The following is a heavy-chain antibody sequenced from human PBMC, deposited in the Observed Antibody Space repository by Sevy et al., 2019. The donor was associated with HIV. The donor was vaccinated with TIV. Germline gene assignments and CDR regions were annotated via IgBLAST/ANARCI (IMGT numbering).Heavy chain of an antibody. CDR2: IKSKIDGETT. CDR3: ATAPGYFDSAPFAY. D-gene: IGHD3-22*01. V-gene: IGHV3-15*01. J-gene: IGHJ4*02. Sequence: GGSLRLSCAVSGFTFNNAWMNWVRQAPGTGLQWVGLIKSKIDGETTDYAAPVKARFTISRADSKNTLFLQMNSLKIEDTAAYYCATAPGYFDSAPFAYWGPGTLVPAPQ. CDR1: GFTFNNAW.